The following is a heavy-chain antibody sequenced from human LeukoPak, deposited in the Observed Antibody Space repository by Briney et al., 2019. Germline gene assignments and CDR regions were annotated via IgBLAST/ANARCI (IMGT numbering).Heavy chain of an antibody. CDR2: IRYDGSNK. CDR1: GFTFSSYG. V-gene: IGHV3-30*02. J-gene: IGHJ1*01. D-gene: IGHD3-22*01. CDR3: AKATYYYDSSGSGRVQH. Sequence: PGGSLRLSCAASGFTFSSYGMHWVRQAPGKGLEWVAFIRYDGSNKYYADSVKGRFTISRDNSKNTLYLQMNSLRAEDTAVYYCAKATYYYDSSGSGRVQHWGQGTLVTVSS.